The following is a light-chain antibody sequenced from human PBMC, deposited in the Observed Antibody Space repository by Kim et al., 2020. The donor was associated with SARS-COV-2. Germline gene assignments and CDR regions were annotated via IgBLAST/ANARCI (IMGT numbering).Light chain of an antibody. V-gene: IGKV3-15*01. CDR2: GAS. CDR1: QSISSD. CDR3: HQYHIWPKA. J-gene: IGKJ1*01. Sequence: VAPGERATPSCRASQSISSDLAWYQQTPGQAPRLLIYGASTRATGIPARFSGTGSGTEFTLTISSLQSEDFAIYYCHQYHIWPKAFGQGTKVDIK.